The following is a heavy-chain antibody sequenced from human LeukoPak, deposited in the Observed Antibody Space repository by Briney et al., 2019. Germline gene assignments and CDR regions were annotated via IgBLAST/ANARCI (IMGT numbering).Heavy chain of an antibody. D-gene: IGHD1-26*01. CDR1: GFTVSSSY. Sequence: GGSLRLSCAASGFTVSSSYMSWVRQPPGKGLEWVSVIYAGGTTYYPDSVKGRFTISRDNSKNTLYLQMDSLRSEDTAVYYCATDGYSGTYNRYFDSWGQGTLVTVSS. CDR3: ATDGYSGTYNRYFDS. CDR2: IYAGGTT. V-gene: IGHV3-53*05. J-gene: IGHJ4*02.